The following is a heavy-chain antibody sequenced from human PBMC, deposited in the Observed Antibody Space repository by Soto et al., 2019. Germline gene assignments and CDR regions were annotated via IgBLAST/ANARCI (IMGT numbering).Heavy chain of an antibody. V-gene: IGHV4-4*07. J-gene: IGHJ5*02. CDR1: GGSMTSYY. D-gene: IGHD3-3*01. CDR2: VYSSGGT. CDR3: ARGQRFSDWFDP. Sequence: SETLSLTCTVSGGSMTSYYWTWIRQPAGKGLEWIGRVYSSGGTHYNPSLKSRVTISLGTSKNQFSLRLLSVTDADTAVYFCARGQRFSDWFDPWGQGTLVTVSS.